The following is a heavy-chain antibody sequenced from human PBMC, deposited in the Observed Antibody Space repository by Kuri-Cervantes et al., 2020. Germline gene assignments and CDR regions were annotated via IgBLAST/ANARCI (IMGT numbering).Heavy chain of an antibody. Sequence: GESLKISCAASGFTFSNYAMSWVRQAPGKGLEWVSTISGSGGSTYYADSVKGRFTISRDNSKNTLFLQMNSLRVEDTAVYYCAKETLSGYYYDPASPRWGQGTLVTVSS. CDR2: ISGSGGST. CDR1: GFTFSNYA. D-gene: IGHD3-22*01. CDR3: AKETLSGYYYDPASPR. J-gene: IGHJ4*02. V-gene: IGHV3-23*01.